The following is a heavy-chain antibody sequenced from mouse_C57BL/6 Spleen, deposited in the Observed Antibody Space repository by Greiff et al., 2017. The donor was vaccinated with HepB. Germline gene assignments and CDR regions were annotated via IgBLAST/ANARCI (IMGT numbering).Heavy chain of an antibody. Sequence: VQLQQSGPELVKPGASVKISCKASGYAFSSSWMNWVKQRPGKGLEWIGRIYPGDGDTNYNGKFKGKATLTADKSSSTAYMHRSSLTSEDSAVYFWARSDYYGSSYVYWGQGTTLTVAS. D-gene: IGHD1-1*01. V-gene: IGHV1-82*01. CDR3: ARSDYYGSSYVY. J-gene: IGHJ2*01. CDR2: IYPGDGDT. CDR1: GYAFSSSW.